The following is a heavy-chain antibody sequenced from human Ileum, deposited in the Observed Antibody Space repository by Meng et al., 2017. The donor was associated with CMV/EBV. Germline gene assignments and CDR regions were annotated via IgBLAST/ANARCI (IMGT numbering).Heavy chain of an antibody. Sequence: KASVYAFTSYGISWVRQAPGQGLEWIGWISAYNGTTNYAQKLQGRVTMTTDTSTSTAYMELRSLRSDDAAVYYCARDLPSTSGSYYNYWGQGTLVTVSS. CDR3: ARDLPSTSGSYYNY. CDR2: ISAYNGTT. J-gene: IGHJ4*02. D-gene: IGHD1-26*01. CDR1: VYAFTSYG. V-gene: IGHV1-18*01.